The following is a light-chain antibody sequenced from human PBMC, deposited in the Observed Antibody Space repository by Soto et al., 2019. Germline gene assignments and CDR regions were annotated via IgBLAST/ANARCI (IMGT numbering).Light chain of an antibody. Sequence: QSVLTQPPSASGTPGQRVTISCSGSSSNIGRHGVNWYQHLPGAAPKLLIYSNNQRPSGVPDRFSGSTSGTSVSLTISGLQSEEEADYYCATWDDSLNGVVFGGGTKVTVL. J-gene: IGLJ2*01. CDR3: ATWDDSLNGVV. CDR1: SSNIGRHG. V-gene: IGLV1-44*01. CDR2: SNN.